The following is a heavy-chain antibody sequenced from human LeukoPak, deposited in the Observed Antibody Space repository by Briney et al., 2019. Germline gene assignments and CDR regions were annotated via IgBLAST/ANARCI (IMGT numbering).Heavy chain of an antibody. D-gene: IGHD2-2*01. J-gene: IGHJ3*02. V-gene: IGHV1-8*01. CDR1: GYTFTSYD. CDR2: MNPNSGNT. CDR3: AKPPVVVPAARYHDAFDI. Sequence: ASVKVSCKASGYTFTSYDINWVRQATGQGLEWMGWMNPNSGNTGYAQKFQGRVTMTRNTSISTAYMELSSLRAEDTAVYYCAKPPVVVPAARYHDAFDIWGQGTMVTVSS.